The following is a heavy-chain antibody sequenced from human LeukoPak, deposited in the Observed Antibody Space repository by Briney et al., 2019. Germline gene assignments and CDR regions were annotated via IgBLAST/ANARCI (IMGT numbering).Heavy chain of an antibody. CDR1: GFTFRSYG. CDR3: AKEYEIFVGAFDI. D-gene: IGHD3-9*01. CDR2: LWKDGSNN. J-gene: IGHJ3*02. Sequence: LPGGSLRLSCVASGFTFRSYGMHWVRQAPGKGLEWVAVLWKDGSNNFYADSVKGRFRFSRDNSKDMLYLQMNSLRAEDTAVYYCAKEYEIFVGAFDIWGQGTMVTVSS. V-gene: IGHV3-33*06.